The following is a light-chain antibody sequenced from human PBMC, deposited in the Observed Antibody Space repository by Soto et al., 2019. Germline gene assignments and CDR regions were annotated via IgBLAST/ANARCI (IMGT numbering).Light chain of an antibody. CDR3: QQYHNWWT. CDR1: QSVSNN. Sequence: EIVMTQSPATLSVSPGERATLSCRASQSVSNNLAWYQKKPGQAPRLLIYGASTRATGIPARFSGSGSWTEFTLTISSLQSEDFAFYYCQQYHNWWTFGQGTRVEIK. J-gene: IGKJ1*01. V-gene: IGKV3-15*01. CDR2: GAS.